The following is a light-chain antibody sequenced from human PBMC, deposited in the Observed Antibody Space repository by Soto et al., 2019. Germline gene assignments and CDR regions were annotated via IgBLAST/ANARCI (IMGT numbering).Light chain of an antibody. CDR2: DAS. J-gene: IGKJ2*01. Sequence: DIVLTQSPGTLSLSPGESATLSCRASQSVSSTYLAWYQQKPGQAPRLLIYDASSRATGIPDRFSGSGSGTDFTRTISRLEPEDFAVYYCQRYDISPFPFGQGTKLEIK. CDR1: QSVSSTY. CDR3: QRYDISPFP. V-gene: IGKV3-20*01.